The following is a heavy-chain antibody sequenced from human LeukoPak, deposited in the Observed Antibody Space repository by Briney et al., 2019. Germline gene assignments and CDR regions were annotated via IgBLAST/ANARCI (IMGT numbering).Heavy chain of an antibody. CDR2: IYYSGST. J-gene: IGHJ4*02. V-gene: IGHV4-59*12. CDR3: ARSYPSFDY. CDR1: GGSISSYY. D-gene: IGHD3-10*01. Sequence: PSETLSLTCTVSGGSISSYYWSWIRQPPGKGLEWIGYIYYSGSTNYNPSLMSRVTISVDTSKNQFSLKLSSVTAADTAVYYCARSYPSFDYWGQGTLVTVSS.